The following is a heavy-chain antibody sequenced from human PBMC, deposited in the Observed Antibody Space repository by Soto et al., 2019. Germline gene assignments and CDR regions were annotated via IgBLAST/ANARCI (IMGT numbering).Heavy chain of an antibody. CDR2: ISGSGGST. J-gene: IGHJ5*02. V-gene: IGHV3-23*01. CDR3: AKMDHSSGWYDRVFDP. D-gene: IGHD6-19*01. CDR1: GFTFSSYA. Sequence: QPVGSLRLSCAASGFTFSSYAMSWVRQAPGKGLEWVSAISGSGGSTYYADSVKGRFTISRDNSKNTLYLQMNSLRAEDTAVYYCAKMDHSSGWYDRVFDPWGQGTLVTVSS.